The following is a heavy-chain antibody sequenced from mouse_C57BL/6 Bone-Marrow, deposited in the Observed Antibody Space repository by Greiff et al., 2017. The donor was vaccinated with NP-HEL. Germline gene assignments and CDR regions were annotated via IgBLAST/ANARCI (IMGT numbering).Heavy chain of an antibody. CDR3: ANSYYGSSPWYFDV. Sequence: QVTLKVSGAELVKPGASVKISCKASGYAFSSYWMNWVKQRPGKGLEWIGQIYPGDGDTNYNGKFKGKATLTADKSSSTAYMQLSSLTSEDSAVYFCANSYYGSSPWYFDVWGTGTTVTVSS. J-gene: IGHJ1*03. CDR1: GYAFSSYW. D-gene: IGHD1-1*01. V-gene: IGHV1-80*01. CDR2: IYPGDGDT.